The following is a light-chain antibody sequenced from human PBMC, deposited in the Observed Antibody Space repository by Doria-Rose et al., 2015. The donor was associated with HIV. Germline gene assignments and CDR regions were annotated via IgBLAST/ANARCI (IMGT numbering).Light chain of an antibody. V-gene: IGKV1-NL1*01. CDR3: QQYYSTPQT. Sequence: DIQVTQSPSSLSASVGDRVTITCRASQGIRNSLAWYQQKPGKAPKLLVYAASTLESVVPSRFSGSGSGTDYTLTISSLQPEDFATYYCQQYYSTPQTFGQGTKLEIK. J-gene: IGKJ2*01. CDR2: AAS. CDR1: QGIRNS.